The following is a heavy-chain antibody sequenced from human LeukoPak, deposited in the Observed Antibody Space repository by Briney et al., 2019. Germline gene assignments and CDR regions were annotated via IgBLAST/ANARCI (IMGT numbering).Heavy chain of an antibody. Sequence: GGSLRLSCAASGFTVSSNYMSWVRQAPGKGLEWVGRSRNKANGYTTAYAASVKGRFTISRDDSKNSLYLQMNSLKTEDTAVYYCASLLGSWGQGTLVIVSS. CDR3: ASLLGS. CDR2: SRNKANGYTT. V-gene: IGHV3-72*01. J-gene: IGHJ5*02. D-gene: IGHD2-15*01. CDR1: GFTVSSNY.